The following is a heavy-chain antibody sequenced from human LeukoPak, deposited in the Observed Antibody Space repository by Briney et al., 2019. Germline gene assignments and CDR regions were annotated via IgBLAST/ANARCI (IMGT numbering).Heavy chain of an antibody. CDR2: FDPVDGER. CDR3: ATALRLEALDL. J-gene: IGHJ3*01. Sequence: ASVTVSCTVSGYTLTELSTHWVRQAPGKGLEWVGGFDPVDGERIYAQKFQDRVTMTEDTSTDTAYMELRSLRSEDTAMYYCATALRLEALDLWGHGTMVTVSS. V-gene: IGHV1-24*01. D-gene: IGHD3-16*01. CDR1: GYTLTELS.